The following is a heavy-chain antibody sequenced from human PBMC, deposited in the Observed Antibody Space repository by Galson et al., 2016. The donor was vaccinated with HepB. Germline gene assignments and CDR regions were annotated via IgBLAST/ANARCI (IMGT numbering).Heavy chain of an antibody. CDR3: AREDWNPRYYCNGMDV. D-gene: IGHD1-1*01. CDR2: ISGYNGNT. V-gene: IGHV1-18*01. CDR1: GYTFTTYG. Sequence: SVKVSCKASGYTFTTYGISWVRQAPGQGLEWMGWISGYNGNTHYAQKFQDRVTLTRDTSTGTAYMDLWSLTSDDTAVYYCAREDWNPRYYCNGMDVWGQGTTVTVSS. J-gene: IGHJ6*02.